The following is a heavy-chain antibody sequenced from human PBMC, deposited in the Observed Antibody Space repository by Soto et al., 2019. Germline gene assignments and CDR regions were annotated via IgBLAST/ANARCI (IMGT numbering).Heavy chain of an antibody. CDR1: GYSFTSYC. D-gene: IGHD6-19*01. V-gene: IGHV5-51*01. CDR2: IYPGDSDT. J-gene: IGHJ4*02. Sequence: RGESLKISCTGSGYSFTSYCIGWLRQMPVKGLEWLGIIYPGDSDTRYSPSFQGQVTISADKSISTAYLQWSSLKASDTAMYYCARLQYSSGWCDYWGQGTLVTVSS. CDR3: ARLQYSSGWCDY.